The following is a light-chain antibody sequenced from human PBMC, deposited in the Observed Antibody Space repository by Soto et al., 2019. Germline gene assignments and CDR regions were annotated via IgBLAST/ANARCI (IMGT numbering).Light chain of an antibody. CDR1: QIIGSW. Sequence: DIQMTQSPSSVSASIGDRVTITCRASQIIGSWLAWYQQKPGIAPTLLIYAASSLQSGVPSRFSGSGSGSDFTLTITSLQAEDSATYYCQQANSFPVTFGPGTKVDIK. CDR2: AAS. CDR3: QQANSFPVT. J-gene: IGKJ3*01. V-gene: IGKV1-12*01.